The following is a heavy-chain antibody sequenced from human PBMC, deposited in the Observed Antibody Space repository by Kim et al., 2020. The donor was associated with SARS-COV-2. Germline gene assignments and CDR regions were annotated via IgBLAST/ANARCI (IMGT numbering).Heavy chain of an antibody. D-gene: IGHD3-3*01. CDR2: IYYSGCT. CDR3: ARGRSITIFGVVTAHSYMNV. J-gene: IGHJ6*03. CDR1: GGSISSYY. Sequence: SETLSLTCTVSGGSISSYYWSWIRQPPGKGLEWIGYIYYSGCTNYNPSLKSRVTISVDTSKNQFSLKLSSVTAADTAVYYFARGRSITIFGVVTAHSYMNVWGEGTRVTVSS. V-gene: IGHV4-59*01.